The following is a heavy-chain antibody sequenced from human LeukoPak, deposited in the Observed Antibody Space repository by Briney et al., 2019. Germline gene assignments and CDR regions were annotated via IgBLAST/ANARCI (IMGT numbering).Heavy chain of an antibody. J-gene: IGHJ4*02. CDR1: GFTFSSYT. CDR3: VRVKYDSSGYYGILDY. CDR2: ITRSGIYI. V-gene: IGHV3-21*01. Sequence: GESLRLSCAASGFTFSSYTMNWVRQAPGKGLEWVSSITRSGIYIYYADSVKGRFTISRDNAKNSLYLQMNSLRAEDTAVYYCVRVKYDSSGYYGILDYWGQGTLVTVSS. D-gene: IGHD3-22*01.